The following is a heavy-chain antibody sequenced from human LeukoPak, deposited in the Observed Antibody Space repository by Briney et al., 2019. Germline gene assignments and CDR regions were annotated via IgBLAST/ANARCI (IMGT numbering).Heavy chain of an antibody. CDR3: ARATAGDIDY. Sequence: PGASLRLSCAASGFTFSSYAMSWVRQAPGKGLEWVSAISGSGGSTYYADSVKGRFTFSRDNSKNTLYLQTNSLRAEDTAVYYCARATAGDIDYWGQGTLVTVSS. CDR1: GFTFSSYA. J-gene: IGHJ4*02. D-gene: IGHD6-13*01. V-gene: IGHV3-23*01. CDR2: ISGSGGST.